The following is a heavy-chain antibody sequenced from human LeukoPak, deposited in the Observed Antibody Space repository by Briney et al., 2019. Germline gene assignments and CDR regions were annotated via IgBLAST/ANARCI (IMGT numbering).Heavy chain of an antibody. V-gene: IGHV1-46*01. D-gene: IGHD1-26*01. J-gene: IGHJ3*02. Sequence: GASVKVSCKASGYTFTSYYMHWVRQAPGQGLEWMGIINPSGGSTSYAQKFQGRVTMTRDMSTSTVYMELSSLRSEDTAVYYCARDLYTSIVGATGSFDIWGQGTMVTVSS. CDR1: GYTFTSYY. CDR2: INPSGGST. CDR3: ARDLYTSIVGATGSFDI.